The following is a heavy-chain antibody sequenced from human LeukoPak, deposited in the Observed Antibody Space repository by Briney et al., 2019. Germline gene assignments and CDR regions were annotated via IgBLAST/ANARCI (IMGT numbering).Heavy chain of an antibody. D-gene: IGHD6-13*01. CDR2: IIPIFGTA. Sequence: SVKVSCKASGGTFSSYAISWVRQAPGQGLEWMGGIIPIFGTANYAQKLQGRVTMTTDTSTSTAYMELRSLRSDDTAVYYCARAGYSSSWYPIWGQGTLVTVSS. CDR3: ARAGYSSSWYPI. CDR1: GGTFSSYA. V-gene: IGHV1-69*05. J-gene: IGHJ1*01.